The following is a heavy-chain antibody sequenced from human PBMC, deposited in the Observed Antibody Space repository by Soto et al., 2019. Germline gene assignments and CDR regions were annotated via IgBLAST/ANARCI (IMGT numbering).Heavy chain of an antibody. CDR2: INHSGSA. J-gene: IGHJ4*02. CDR1: GGSFTGYS. V-gene: IGHV4-34*01. CDR3: ARGLFSENVYSGGWYYFDS. Sequence: QVQLQQWGAGLLKPSETLSLTCGVYGGSFTGYSWTWLRQSPRKGLEWIGQINHSGSAIYNPSLKSRVTISLLASTNQFSLALNSVTAADTAVYYCARGLFSENVYSGGWYYFDSWGQGTLVTVSS. D-gene: IGHD3-10*01.